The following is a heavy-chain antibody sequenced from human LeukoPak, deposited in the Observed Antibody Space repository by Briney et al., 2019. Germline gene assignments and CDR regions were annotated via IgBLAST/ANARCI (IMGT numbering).Heavy chain of an antibody. CDR2: ITSGAST. Sequence: GGSLRLSCAASGFTISNYAMSWVRQAPGKGLEWVSSITSGASTYDADSVKGRITFSRDRSKNTLYLQMTSLRGDDTAVYYCAKGRDGSLYSSIVYWGQGTLVTVSS. CDR3: AKGRDGSLYSSIVY. J-gene: IGHJ4*02. D-gene: IGHD1-26*01. V-gene: IGHV3-23*01. CDR1: GFTISNYA.